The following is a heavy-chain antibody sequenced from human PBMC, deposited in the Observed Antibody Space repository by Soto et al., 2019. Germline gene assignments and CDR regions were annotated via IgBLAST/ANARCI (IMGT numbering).Heavy chain of an antibody. CDR3: ARGYSRSWYRYYYYGMDV. CDR1: GFTFSSYS. J-gene: IGHJ6*02. V-gene: IGHV3-21*01. Sequence: EVQLVESGGGLVKPGGSLRLSCAASGFTFSSYSMNWVRQAPGKGLEWVSSISSSSSYIYYADSVKGRFTISRDNAKNSLYLQMNSMRAEDTAVYYCARGYSRSWYRYYYYGMDVWGQGTTVTVSS. CDR2: ISSSSSYI. D-gene: IGHD6-13*01.